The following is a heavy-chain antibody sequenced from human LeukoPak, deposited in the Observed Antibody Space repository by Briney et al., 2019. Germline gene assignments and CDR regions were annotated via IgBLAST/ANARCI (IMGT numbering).Heavy chain of an antibody. J-gene: IGHJ6*03. Sequence: ASVKVSCKASGYTFASHYIHCVRQAPGQGLEWMGLINPSGGSISYAQKFQGRVTMTRDTSTSTVYMELSSLRSDDTAVYYCARDGYCSSTSCSNAHYYYYYMDVWGKGTTVTVSS. CDR2: INPSGGSI. CDR1: GYTFASHY. D-gene: IGHD2-2*01. CDR3: ARDGYCSSTSCSNAHYYYYYMDV. V-gene: IGHV1-46*01.